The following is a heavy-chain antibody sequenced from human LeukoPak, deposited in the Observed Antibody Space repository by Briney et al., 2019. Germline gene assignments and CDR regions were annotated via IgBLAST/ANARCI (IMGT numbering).Heavy chain of an antibody. Sequence: PGGSLRISCAASGFTFSDFYMSWIRQAPGKGLDSVSYISGSSINTNYADSVKGRFTISRDNAKNSLYLQMNSLRAEDTAVYYCTRHPAEGDYWGQGTLVTVSS. CDR1: GFTFSDFY. CDR3: TRHPAEGDY. V-gene: IGHV3-11*03. D-gene: IGHD2-15*01. J-gene: IGHJ4*02. CDR2: ISGSSINT.